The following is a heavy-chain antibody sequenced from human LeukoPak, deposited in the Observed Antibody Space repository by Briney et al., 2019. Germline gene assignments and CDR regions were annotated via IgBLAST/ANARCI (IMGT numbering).Heavy chain of an antibody. CDR3: ARAKAASAPRDY. Sequence: GASVKLSCKASGYTFTSYYMHWVRQAPGQGLELMGIIKPSGGSTSYVQKFQRRVAMTRATPTSPVYMELSSLTSEDTAVYYCARAKAASAPRDYWGQGTLVTVSS. J-gene: IGHJ4*02. CDR1: GYTFTSYY. CDR2: IKPSGGST. D-gene: IGHD2-15*01. V-gene: IGHV1-46*01.